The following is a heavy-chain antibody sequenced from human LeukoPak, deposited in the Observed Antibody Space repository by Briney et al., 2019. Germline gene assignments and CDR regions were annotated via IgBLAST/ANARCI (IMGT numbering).Heavy chain of an antibody. Sequence: SSETLSLTCTVSGDSISSSSYYWGWIRQPPGKGLEWIGSIYYSGSTYYNPSLKSRFTISVDTSKNQFSLKLSSVTAADTAVYYCATNIVGATYGSFDYWGQGTLVTVSS. V-gene: IGHV4-39*07. CDR2: IYYSGST. CDR3: ATNIVGATYGSFDY. D-gene: IGHD1-26*01. J-gene: IGHJ4*02. CDR1: GDSISSSSYY.